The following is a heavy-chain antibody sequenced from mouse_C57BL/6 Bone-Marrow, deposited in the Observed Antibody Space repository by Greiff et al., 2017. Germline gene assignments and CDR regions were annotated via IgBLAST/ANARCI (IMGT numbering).Heavy chain of an antibody. J-gene: IGHJ1*03. CDR1: GYTFTSYW. CDR2: IDPSDSYT. CDR3: ARGYYGSSHYWYCDV. V-gene: IGHV1-69*01. Sequence: QVQLQQPGAELVMPGASVKLSCKASGYTFTSYWMHWVKQRPGQGLEWIGEIDPSDSYTNYNQKFKGKSTLTVDKSSRTSYMQLSSLTSEDSAVYYCARGYYGSSHYWYCDVWGTGTTVTVSS. D-gene: IGHD1-1*01.